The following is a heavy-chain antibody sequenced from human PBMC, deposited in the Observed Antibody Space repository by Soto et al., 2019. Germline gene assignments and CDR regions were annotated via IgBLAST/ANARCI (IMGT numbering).Heavy chain of an antibody. J-gene: IGHJ4*02. CDR1: GGTFSSYA. D-gene: IGHD3-9*01. Sequence: SVKVSCKASGGTFSSYAISWVRQAPGQGLKWMGGIIPFFGTANYAQKFQGRVTITADESTSTAFMELSSLRSEDTAVYYCARSDTWGYDILTGYPQFYFDYWGQGTLVTVSS. CDR2: IIPFFGTA. V-gene: IGHV1-69*13. CDR3: ARSDTWGYDILTGYPQFYFDY.